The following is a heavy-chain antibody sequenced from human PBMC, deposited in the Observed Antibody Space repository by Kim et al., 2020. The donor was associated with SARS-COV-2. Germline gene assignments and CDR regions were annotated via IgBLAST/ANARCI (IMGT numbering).Heavy chain of an antibody. Sequence: GRFTISRYNSKNTLYLQMNSLRAEDTAVYYCAKIRFPYYYDSSGYSEVGYWGQGTLVTVSS. D-gene: IGHD3-22*01. V-gene: IGHV3-30*02. CDR3: AKIRFPYYYDSSGYSEVGY. J-gene: IGHJ4*02.